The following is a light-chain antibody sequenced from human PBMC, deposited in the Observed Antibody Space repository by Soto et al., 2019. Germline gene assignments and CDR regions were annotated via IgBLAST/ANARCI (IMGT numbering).Light chain of an antibody. CDR1: QSVSIW. CDR2: KSS. V-gene: IGKV1-5*03. Sequence: ASEGDRVTISCRASQSVSIWLAWYQQKPGRAPKLLIYKSSILESGVPSRFSGSGSGTEFTLTISSLQPDDFATYYCQQFNTSPWTFGQGTKVDIK. J-gene: IGKJ1*01. CDR3: QQFNTSPWT.